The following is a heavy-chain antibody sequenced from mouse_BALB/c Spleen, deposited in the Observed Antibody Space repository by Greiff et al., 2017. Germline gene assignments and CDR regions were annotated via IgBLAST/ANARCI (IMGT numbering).Heavy chain of an antibody. Sequence: VKLMESGSELMKPGASVKISCKATGYTFSSYWIEWVKQRPGHGLEWIGEILPGSGSTNYNEKFKGKATFTADTSSNTAYMQLSSLTSEDSAVYYCTREVREWYFDVWGAGTTVTVSS. CDR2: ILPGSGST. D-gene: IGHD2-14*01. V-gene: IGHV1-9*01. CDR1: GYTFSSYW. CDR3: TREVREWYFDV. J-gene: IGHJ1*01.